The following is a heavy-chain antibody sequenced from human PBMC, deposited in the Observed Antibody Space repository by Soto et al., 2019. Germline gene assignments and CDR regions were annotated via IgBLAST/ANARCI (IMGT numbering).Heavy chain of an antibody. CDR2: INPNSGGT. CDR1: GYTFTGYY. CDR3: ARWGGARHSFNWFDP. V-gene: IGHV1-2*04. D-gene: IGHD3-16*01. Sequence: ASVKVSCKASGYTFTGYYMHWVRQAPGQGLEWMGWINPNSGGTNYAQKFQGWVTMTRDTSISTAYMELSRLRSDDTAVYYCARWGGARHSFNWFDPWGQGTLVTVSS. J-gene: IGHJ5*02.